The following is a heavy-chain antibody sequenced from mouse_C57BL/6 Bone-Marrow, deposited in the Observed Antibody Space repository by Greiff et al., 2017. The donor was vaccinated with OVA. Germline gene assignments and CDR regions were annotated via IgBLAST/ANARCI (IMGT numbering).Heavy chain of an antibody. V-gene: IGHV5-6*01. J-gene: IGHJ3*01. CDR3: ARGAYDGYYTWVAY. D-gene: IGHD2-3*01. Sequence: VQLQQSGGDLVKPGGSLKLSCAASGFTFSSYGMSWVRQTPDKRLEWVATISSGGSYTYYPDSVKGRFTITRDNAKNTLYLQMSSLKSEDTAMYYCARGAYDGYYTWVAYWGQGTLVTVSA. CDR2: ISSGGSYT. CDR1: GFTFSSYG.